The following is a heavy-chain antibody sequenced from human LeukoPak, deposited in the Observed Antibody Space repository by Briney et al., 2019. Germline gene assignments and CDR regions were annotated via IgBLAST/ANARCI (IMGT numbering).Heavy chain of an antibody. J-gene: IGHJ6*04. CDR2: ISSSGSTI. Sequence: PGGSLRLSCAASGFTFSSYEMNRVRQAPGKGLEWVPYISSSGSTIYYADSVKGRFTISRDNAKNSLYLQMNSLRAEDTAVYYCARVARYCSSTSCYSAGDYYYYGMDVWGKGTTVTVSS. CDR1: GFTFSSYE. D-gene: IGHD2-2*01. V-gene: IGHV3-48*03. CDR3: ARVARYCSSTSCYSAGDYYYYGMDV.